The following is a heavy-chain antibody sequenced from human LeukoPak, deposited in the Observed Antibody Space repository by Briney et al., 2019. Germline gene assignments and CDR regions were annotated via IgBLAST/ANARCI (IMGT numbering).Heavy chain of an antibody. D-gene: IGHD2-2*01. J-gene: IGHJ6*04. Sequence: SETLSLTCSVSGGSVSSDTYYWRWIRQTPGGGLEWIGYAYYSGNTNDNPSLKSRVTISLDTSKNQFSLKLRSVTAPDTRVYYCAKEVPHCSGTRCSFGYSGMEVWGKGT. CDR1: GGSVSSDTYY. CDR2: AYYSGNT. CDR3: AKEVPHCSGTRCSFGYSGMEV. V-gene: IGHV4-61*01.